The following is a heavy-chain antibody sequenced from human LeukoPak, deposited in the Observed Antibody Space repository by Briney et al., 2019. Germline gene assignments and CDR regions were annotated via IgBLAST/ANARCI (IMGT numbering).Heavy chain of an antibody. Sequence: PSETLSLTCTVSGGSISSSSYYWGWIRQPPGKGLEWIGYIYYSGSTYYTPSLKSRVTISVDTSKNQFSLKLSSVTAADTAVYYCARVAHAFDIWGQGTMVTVSS. CDR3: ARVAHAFDI. CDR2: IYYSGST. V-gene: IGHV4-30-4*08. CDR1: GGSISSSSYY. J-gene: IGHJ3*02.